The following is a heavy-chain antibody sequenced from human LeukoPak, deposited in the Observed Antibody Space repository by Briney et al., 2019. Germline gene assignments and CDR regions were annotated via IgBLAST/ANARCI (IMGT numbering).Heavy chain of an antibody. D-gene: IGHD2-2*01. CDR2: INHSGST. J-gene: IGHJ6*03. Sequence: SETLSLTCAVYGGSFSGYYWSWIRQPPGKGLEWIGEINHSGSTNYNPSLKSRVTMSVDTSKNQFSLKLSSVTAADTAVYYCARSSSTSPSYYYMDVWGKGTTVTISS. CDR3: ARSSSTSPSYYYMDV. V-gene: IGHV4-34*01. CDR1: GGSFSGYY.